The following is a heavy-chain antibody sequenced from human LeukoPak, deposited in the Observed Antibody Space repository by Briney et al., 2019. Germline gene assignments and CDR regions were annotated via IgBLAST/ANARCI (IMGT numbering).Heavy chain of an antibody. CDR1: GGSISSYY. J-gene: IGHJ4*02. CDR3: ARAPYYYDSSGYYPFDY. D-gene: IGHD3-22*01. CDR2: IYYSGST. V-gene: IGHV4-59*01. Sequence: SETLSLTCTVSGGSISSYYWSWIRQPPGKGLEWIGYIYYSGSTNYNPSLKSRVTISVDTSKNQLSLKLSSVTAADTAVYYCARAPYYYDSSGYYPFDYWGQGTLVTVSS.